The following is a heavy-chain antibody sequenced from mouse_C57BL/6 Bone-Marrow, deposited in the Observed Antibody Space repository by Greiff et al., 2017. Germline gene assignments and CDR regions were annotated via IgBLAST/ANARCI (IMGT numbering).Heavy chain of an antibody. D-gene: IGHD1-1*01. CDR3: ARDYYGSSWYFDY. J-gene: IGHJ2*01. CDR2: INPNNGGT. Sequence: EVQLQQSGPELVKPGASVKISCTASGYTFTDYYMNWVKQSHGKSLEWIGDINPNNGGTSYNQKLKGKATLTVDKSSSTAYMELRSLTSEDSAVYYCARDYYGSSWYFDYWGQGTILTVSS. CDR1: GYTFTDYY. V-gene: IGHV1-26*01.